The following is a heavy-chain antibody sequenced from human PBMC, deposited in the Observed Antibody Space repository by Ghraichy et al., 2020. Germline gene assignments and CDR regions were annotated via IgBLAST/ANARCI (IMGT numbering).Heavy chain of an antibody. CDR1: GGSFSGYY. CDR2: INHSGST. Sequence: SETLSLTCAVYGGSFSGYYWSWIRQPPGKGLEWIGEINHSGSTNYNPSLKSRVTISVDTSKNQFSLKLSSVTAADTAVYYCARPYYDFWSGYSYAFDIRGQGTMVTVS. D-gene: IGHD3-3*01. V-gene: IGHV4-34*01. J-gene: IGHJ3*02. CDR3: ARPYYDFWSGYSYAFDI.